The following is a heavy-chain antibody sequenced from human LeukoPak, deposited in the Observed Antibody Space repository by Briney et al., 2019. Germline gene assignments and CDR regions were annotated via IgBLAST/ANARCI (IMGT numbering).Heavy chain of an antibody. CDR3: ARANCSSTSCEENYFDY. CDR2: INRSGST. CDR1: GGSFRGYY. D-gene: IGHD2-2*01. V-gene: IGHV4-34*01. J-gene: IGHJ4*02. Sequence: SETLSLTCAVYGGSFRGYYWSWIRQPPGKGLEWIGEINRSGSTNYNPSLKSRVTISVDTAKTQFSLKLSSVTAADTAVYYCARANCSSTSCEENYFDYWGQGTLVTVSS.